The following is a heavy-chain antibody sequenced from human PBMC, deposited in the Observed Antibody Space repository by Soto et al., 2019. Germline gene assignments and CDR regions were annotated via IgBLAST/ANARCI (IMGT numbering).Heavy chain of an antibody. J-gene: IGHJ6*02. Sequence: SETLSLTCTVSGGSISSYYWSWIRQPPGKGLEWIGYIYYSGSTNYNPSLKSRVTISVDTSRNQFSLKLSSVTAADTAVYYCAGYYDILNGYYKSAGMDVWGQGTTVPVSS. V-gene: IGHV4-59*01. CDR1: GGSISSYY. CDR3: AGYYDILNGYYKSAGMDV. CDR2: IYYSGST. D-gene: IGHD3-9*01.